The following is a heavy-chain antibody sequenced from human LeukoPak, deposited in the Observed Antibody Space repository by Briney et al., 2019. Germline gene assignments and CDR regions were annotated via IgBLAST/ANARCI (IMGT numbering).Heavy chain of an antibody. Sequence: ASVTVSCTVSGYTLTELSMHWVRQAPGKGLEWMGGFDPEDGETIYEQKFQGRVTMTEDTSTDTAYMELSSLRSEDTAVYYCATLGSSQWSVAVRAKRYHWFDPWGQGTLVTVSS. CDR3: ATLGSSQWSVAVRAKRYHWFDP. D-gene: IGHD6-19*01. V-gene: IGHV1-24*01. CDR1: GYTLTELS. CDR2: FDPEDGET. J-gene: IGHJ5*02.